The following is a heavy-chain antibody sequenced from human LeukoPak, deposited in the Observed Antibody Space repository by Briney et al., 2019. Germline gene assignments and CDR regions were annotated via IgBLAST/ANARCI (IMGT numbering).Heavy chain of an antibody. CDR1: GGSISTYY. V-gene: IGHV4-59*01. CDR3: ARGGAARLHFQN. J-gene: IGHJ1*01. D-gene: IGHD6-6*01. CDR2: IYHSGST. Sequence: SETLSLTCTVSGGSISTYYWNWIRQPPGKGLEWIGYIYHSGSTNYNPSLQSRVTISVDTSKNQFSLNLSSVTAADTAVYYCARGGAARLHFQNWGQGTLVTVSS.